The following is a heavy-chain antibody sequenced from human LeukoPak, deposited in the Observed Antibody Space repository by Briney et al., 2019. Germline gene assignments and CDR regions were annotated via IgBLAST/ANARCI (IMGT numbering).Heavy chain of an antibody. D-gene: IGHD4-23*01. CDR1: GFTFSSYS. CDR3: AEATVVSLRSPFDY. V-gene: IGHV3-48*04. Sequence: TGGSLRLSCAASGFTFSSYSMNWVRQAPGKGLEWVSYISSRSSTIYYADSVKGRFTVSRDNAKNSLYLQMNSLRAEDTAVYYCAEATVVSLRSPFDYWGQGTLVTVSS. J-gene: IGHJ4*02. CDR2: ISSRSSTI.